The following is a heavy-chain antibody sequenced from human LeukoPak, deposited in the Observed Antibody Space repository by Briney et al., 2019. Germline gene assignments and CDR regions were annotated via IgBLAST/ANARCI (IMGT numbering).Heavy chain of an antibody. V-gene: IGHV3-21*01. CDR1: GFTFSSYS. CDR2: ISSSSSYI. J-gene: IGHJ4*02. D-gene: IGHD2-8*02. Sequence: SGGSLRLSCAASGFTFSSYSMNWARQAPGKGLEWVSSISSSSSYIYYADSVKGRFTISRDNAKNSLYLQMNSLRAEDTAVYYCAAFGGISSFDYWGQGTLVTVSS. CDR3: AAFGGISSFDY.